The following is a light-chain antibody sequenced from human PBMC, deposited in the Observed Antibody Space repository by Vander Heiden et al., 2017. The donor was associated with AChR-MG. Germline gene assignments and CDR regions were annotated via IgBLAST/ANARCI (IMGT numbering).Light chain of an antibody. J-gene: IGLJ2*01. V-gene: IGLV1-40*01. Sequence: QSVLPPPPSVSGAPGQTVTISCTGSSANIGAGYDVHWYQQHPGTAPKLLIYGNNNRPSGVPDRFSGSTSGTSASLAIAGLQAEDEADYYCQSYDSSLSTSDVVFGGGTKLTVL. CDR3: QSYDSSLSTSDVV. CDR1: SANIGAGYD. CDR2: GNN.